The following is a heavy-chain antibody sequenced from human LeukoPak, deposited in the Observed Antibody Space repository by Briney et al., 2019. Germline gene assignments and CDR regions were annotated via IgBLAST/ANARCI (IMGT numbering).Heavy chain of an antibody. D-gene: IGHD1-26*01. J-gene: IGHJ6*03. CDR2: MNPNSGNT. Sequence: EASVKVSCKASGGTFSSYAISWVRQATGQGLEWMGWMNPNSGNTGYAQKFQGRVTMTRNTSISTAYMELSSLRSEDTAVYYCAKHRGVLRYYRDVWAKGPRSPSP. V-gene: IGHV1-8*02. CDR1: GGTFSSYA. CDR3: AKHRGVLRYYRDV.